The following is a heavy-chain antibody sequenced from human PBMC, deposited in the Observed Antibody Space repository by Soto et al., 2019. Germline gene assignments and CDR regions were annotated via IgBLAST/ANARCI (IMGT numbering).Heavy chain of an antibody. V-gene: IGHV4-61*01. CDR3: ARSRRDYDSSPFDY. CDR2: IYYSGST. CDR1: GGSVSSGSYY. Sequence: KPSETLSLTCTVSGGSVSSGSYYWSWIRQPPGKGLEWIGYIYYSGSTNYNPSLKSRVTISVDTSKNQFSLKLSSVTAADTAVYYCARSRRDYDSSPFDYWGQGTLVTVSS. J-gene: IGHJ4*02. D-gene: IGHD3-22*01.